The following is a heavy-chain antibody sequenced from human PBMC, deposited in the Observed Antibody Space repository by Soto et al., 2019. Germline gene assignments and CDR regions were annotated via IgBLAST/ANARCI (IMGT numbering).Heavy chain of an antibody. J-gene: IGHJ4*02. D-gene: IGHD6-19*01. CDR3: VRGRVSGWSEIFDE. CDR2: IYYSGST. Sequence: ASETLSLTCTVSGGSISSYYWSWIRQPPGKGLEWIGYIYYSGSTNYNPSLKSRVTISVDTSKNQFSLKLSSVTAADTAVYYCVRGRVSGWSEIFDEWGQGSLVTVSS. V-gene: IGHV4-59*01. CDR1: GGSISSYY.